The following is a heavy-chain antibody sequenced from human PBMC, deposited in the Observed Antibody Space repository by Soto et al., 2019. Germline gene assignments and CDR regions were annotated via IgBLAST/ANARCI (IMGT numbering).Heavy chain of an antibody. D-gene: IGHD2-15*01. CDR2: ISGSGGST. J-gene: IGHJ4*02. CDR1: GFTFSSYA. V-gene: IGHV3-23*01. CDR3: ASRSCSGGSCYSFDY. Sequence: EVQLLESGGGLVQPGGSLRLSCAASGFTFSSYAMSWVRQAPGKGLEWVSAISGSGGSTYYADSVKGRFTISRDNSKNTLYLQMNSLRAEDTAVYYCASRSCSGGSCYSFDYWGQGTQVTVSS.